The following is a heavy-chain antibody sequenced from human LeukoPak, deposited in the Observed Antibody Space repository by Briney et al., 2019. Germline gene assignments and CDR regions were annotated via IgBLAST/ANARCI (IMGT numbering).Heavy chain of an antibody. D-gene: IGHD1-26*01. Sequence: GGSLRLSCAASGFTFSSYWMHWVRQAPGKGLVWVSRISPDGSTTGHADSVKGRFTISRDSSKNTLFLHMNTLRAEDTAIYYCAKDRTVGASYWYFDLWGRGTLVTVSS. J-gene: IGHJ2*01. CDR2: ISPDGSTT. CDR1: GFTFSSYW. V-gene: IGHV3-74*01. CDR3: AKDRTVGASYWYFDL.